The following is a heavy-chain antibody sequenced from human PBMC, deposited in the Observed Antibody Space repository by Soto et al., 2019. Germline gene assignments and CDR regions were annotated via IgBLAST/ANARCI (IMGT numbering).Heavy chain of an antibody. D-gene: IGHD3-22*01. CDR3: ARDEQYYYDSSGYSPRYGMDV. Sequence: QVQLVQSGAEVKKPGSSVKVSCKASGGTFSSYAISWVRQAPGQGLEWMGGIIPIFGTANYAQKIQGRVTITADESTSTAYMELSSLRSEDTAVYYCARDEQYYYDSSGYSPRYGMDVWGQGTTVTVSS. V-gene: IGHV1-69*01. J-gene: IGHJ6*02. CDR1: GGTFSSYA. CDR2: IIPIFGTA.